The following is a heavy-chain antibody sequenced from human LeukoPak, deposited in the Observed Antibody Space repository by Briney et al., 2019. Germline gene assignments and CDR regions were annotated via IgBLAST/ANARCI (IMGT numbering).Heavy chain of an antibody. D-gene: IGHD3-3*01. Sequence: GGSLRLSCAASVFTFSSYAMSWVRQAPGKGLEWVSAISGSGGSTYYADSVKGRFTISRDNSKNTLYLQMNSLRAEDTAVYYCAKTFGVVITGFDYWGQGTLVTVSS. CDR3: AKTFGVVITGFDY. CDR1: VFTFSSYA. J-gene: IGHJ4*02. V-gene: IGHV3-23*01. CDR2: ISGSGGST.